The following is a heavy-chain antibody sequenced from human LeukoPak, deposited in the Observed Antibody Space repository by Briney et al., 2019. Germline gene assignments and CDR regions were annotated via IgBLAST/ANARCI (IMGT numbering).Heavy chain of an antibody. D-gene: IGHD3-3*01. CDR2: IHTSGNT. CDR1: GGSISSGSSY. V-gene: IGHV4-61*02. CDR3: ARDLRPPDYMDV. Sequence: PSETLSLTCTVSGGSISSGSSYWTWIRQPAGKGLEWIGRIHTSGNTNYNPSLKSRVTISVDTSKNQFSLNLNSVTAADTAVYYCARDLRPPDYMDVWGKGTTVTVSS. J-gene: IGHJ6*03.